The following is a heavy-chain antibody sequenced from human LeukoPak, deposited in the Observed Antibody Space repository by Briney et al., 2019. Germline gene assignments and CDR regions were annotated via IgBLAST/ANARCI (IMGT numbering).Heavy chain of an antibody. J-gene: IGHJ4*02. CDR3: ASRYYYDSSALYYFDY. V-gene: IGHV4-34*01. D-gene: IGHD3-22*01. CDR1: GGSFSGYY. CDR2: INHSGST. Sequence: PSETLSPTCAVYGGSFSGYYWSWIRQPPGKGLEWIGEINHSGSTSYNPSLKSRVTISVDTSKNQFSLKLSSVTAADTAVYYCASRYYYDSSALYYFDYWGQGTLVTVSS.